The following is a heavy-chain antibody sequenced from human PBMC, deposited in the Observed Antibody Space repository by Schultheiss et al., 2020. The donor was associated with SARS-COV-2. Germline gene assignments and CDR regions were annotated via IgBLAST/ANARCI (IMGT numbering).Heavy chain of an antibody. CDR2: ISYSGST. D-gene: IGHD4-17*01. J-gene: IGHJ4*02. CDR3: ARQYGSFDY. V-gene: IGHV4-34*01. CDR1: GGSFSGYY. Sequence: SETLSLTCAVYGGSFSGYYWSWIRQPPGKGLEWIAGISYSGSTFYNPSLKSRVTISVDTSKNQFSLKLSSVTAADTAVYYCARQYGSFDYWGQGTLVTVSS.